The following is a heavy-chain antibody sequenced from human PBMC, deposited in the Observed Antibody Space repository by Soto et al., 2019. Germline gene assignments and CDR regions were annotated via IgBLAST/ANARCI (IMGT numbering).Heavy chain of an antibody. D-gene: IGHD2-2*01. CDR3: ARTLQKYCSSTSCHAFDI. CDR2: ISSSSSYI. V-gene: IGHV3-21*01. Sequence: PGGSLRLSCAASGFTFSSYSMNWVRQAPGKGLEWVSSISSSSSYIYYADSVKGRFTISRDNAKNSLHLQMNSLRAEDTAVYYCARTLQKYCSSTSCHAFDIWGQGTMVTVSS. J-gene: IGHJ3*02. CDR1: GFTFSSYS.